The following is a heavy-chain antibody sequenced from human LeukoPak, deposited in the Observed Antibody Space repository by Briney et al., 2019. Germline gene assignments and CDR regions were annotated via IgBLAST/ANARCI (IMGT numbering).Heavy chain of an antibody. CDR1: GFTFSSYA. J-gene: IGHJ1*01. V-gene: IGHV3-23*01. Sequence: GGSLRLYCAASGFTFSSYAMSWVRQAPGKGLEWVSAISGSGGSTYYADSVKGRFTISRDNSKNTLYLQMNSLRAEDTAVYYCAKGDMITFGGVIVDWGQGTLVTVSS. D-gene: IGHD3-16*02. CDR3: AKGDMITFGGVIVD. CDR2: ISGSGGST.